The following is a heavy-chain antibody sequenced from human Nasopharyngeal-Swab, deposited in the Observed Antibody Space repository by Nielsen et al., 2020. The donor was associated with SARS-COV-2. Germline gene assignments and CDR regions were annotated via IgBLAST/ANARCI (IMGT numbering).Heavy chain of an antibody. D-gene: IGHD1-26*01. CDR2: ISSSSSYI. J-gene: IGHJ4*02. CDR3: ARGGPSGSYYDY. V-gene: IGHV3-21*01. CDR1: GFTFSSYS. Sequence: GGSRRLSCAASGFTFSSYSMNWVRQAPGKGLEWVSSISSSSSYIYYADSVKGRFTISRDNAKNSLYLQMNSLRAEDTAVYYCARGGPSGSYYDYWGQGTLVTVSS.